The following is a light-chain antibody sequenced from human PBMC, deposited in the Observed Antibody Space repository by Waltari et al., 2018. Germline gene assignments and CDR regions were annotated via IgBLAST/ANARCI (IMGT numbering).Light chain of an antibody. CDR2: GAS. CDR3: QQYDGFVLT. Sequence: EIVLTQSPGTLSLSPEERATLSCRASQTISMNFLNWYQQKPGQAPRLLIHGASSRATGIPDRFSCSGSGTDFTLTINRLEPEDFAVYYCQQYDGFVLTFGGGTKVEI. J-gene: IGKJ4*01. V-gene: IGKV3-20*01. CDR1: QTISMNF.